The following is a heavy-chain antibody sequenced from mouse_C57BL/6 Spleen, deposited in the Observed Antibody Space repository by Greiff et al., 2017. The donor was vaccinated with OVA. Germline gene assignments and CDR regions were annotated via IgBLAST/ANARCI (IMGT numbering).Heavy chain of an antibody. V-gene: IGHV1-15*01. CDR3: TRDKDGYYGFAY. CDR1: GYTFTDYE. J-gene: IGHJ3*01. Sequence: QVQLQQSGAELVRPGASVTLSCKASGYTFTDYEMHWVKQTPVHGLEWIGAIDPETGGTAYNQKFKGKAILTADKSSSTAYMELRSLTSEDDAVDYCTRDKDGYYGFAYWGQGTLVTVSA. D-gene: IGHD2-3*01. CDR2: IDPETGGT.